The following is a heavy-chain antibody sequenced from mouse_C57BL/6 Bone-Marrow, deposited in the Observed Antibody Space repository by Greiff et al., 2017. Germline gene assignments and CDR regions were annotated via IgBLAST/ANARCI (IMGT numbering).Heavy chain of an antibody. J-gene: IGHJ4*01. D-gene: IGHD2-3*01. CDR3: RWLLYAMDY. V-gene: IGHV14-1*01. CDR1: GFNIKDYY. CDR2: IDPEDGDT. Sequence: VQLQQSGAELVRPGASVKLSCTASGFNIKDYYMHWVKPRPEQGLEWIGRIDPEDGDTEYAPKFPGKATMTADTSSHTAYLQLSSLTSEDTAVYYCRWLLYAMDYWGQGTSVTVSS.